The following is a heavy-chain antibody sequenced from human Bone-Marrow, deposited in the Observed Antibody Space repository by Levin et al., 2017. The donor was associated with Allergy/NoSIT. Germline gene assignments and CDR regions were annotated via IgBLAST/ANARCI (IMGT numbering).Heavy chain of an antibody. V-gene: IGHV4-30-4*01. CDR2: IYYSGST. CDR3: ARGGDGSGWGMDV. J-gene: IGHJ6*02. D-gene: IGHD6-19*01. CDR1: GGSISSGDYY. Sequence: SETLSLTCTVSGGSISSGDYYWSWIRQPPGKGLEWIGYIYYSGSTYYNPSLKSRVTISVDTSKNQFSLKLSSVTAADTAVYYCARGGDGSGWGMDVWGQGTTVTVSS.